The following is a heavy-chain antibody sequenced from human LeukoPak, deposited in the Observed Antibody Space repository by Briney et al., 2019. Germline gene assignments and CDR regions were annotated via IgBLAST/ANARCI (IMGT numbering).Heavy chain of an antibody. V-gene: IGHV4-38-2*01. CDR2: IYHSGST. Sequence: PSETLSHTCAVSGYSFSSGYYWGWIRQPPGKGLEWIGSIYHSGSTYYNPSLKSRVTISVDTSKNQFSLKLSSVTAADTAVYYCARHLLDIVVVPAALTPVNWFDPWGQGTLVTVSS. D-gene: IGHD2-2*03. J-gene: IGHJ5*02. CDR3: ARHLLDIVVVPAALTPVNWFDP. CDR1: GYSFSSGYY.